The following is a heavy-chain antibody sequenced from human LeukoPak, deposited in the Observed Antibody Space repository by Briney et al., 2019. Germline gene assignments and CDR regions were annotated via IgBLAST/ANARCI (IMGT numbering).Heavy chain of an antibody. Sequence: PGGSLRLSCAASGFTFSSYSMNWVRQAPGKGLEWVSYISSSSSTTYYADSVKGRFTISRDNAKNSLYLQMNSLRAEDTAVYYCARGRVVVPATLVYWGQGTLVTVSS. CDR1: GFTFSSYS. D-gene: IGHD2-2*01. J-gene: IGHJ4*02. CDR3: ARGRVVVPATLVY. V-gene: IGHV3-48*04. CDR2: ISSSSSTT.